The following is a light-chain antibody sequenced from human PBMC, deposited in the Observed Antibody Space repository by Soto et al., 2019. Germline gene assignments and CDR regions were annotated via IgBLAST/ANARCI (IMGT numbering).Light chain of an antibody. Sequence: EIVMTQSPATLSVSPGEIATLSCRASQSVSSYLAWYQQKPGLPPRLLIYDASTRVTGIPDRFSGSGSGTDFTLTISSRQSADFAVYYCQQYSNWPPLYTLGRGTKLEIK. J-gene: IGKJ2*01. V-gene: IGKV3-15*01. CDR3: QQYSNWPPLYT. CDR1: QSVSSY. CDR2: DAS.